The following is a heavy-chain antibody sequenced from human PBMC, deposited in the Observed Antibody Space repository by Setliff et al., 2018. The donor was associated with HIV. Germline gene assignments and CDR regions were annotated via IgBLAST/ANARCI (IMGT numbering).Heavy chain of an antibody. Sequence: SVKVSCKASGGAFSGYALSWVRQAPGQGLEWMGGLIPILGIAQYAQKFQGRVTMTTHTSTTTAHMELRSLRSDDTAVYYCARESRKYYDSWSSYYRGVDYYYYMVVWGKGTTVTVSS. CDR3: ARESRKYYDSWSSYYRGVDYYYYMVV. V-gene: IGHV1-69*10. D-gene: IGHD3-3*01. J-gene: IGHJ6*03. CDR1: GGAFSGYA. CDR2: LIPILGIA.